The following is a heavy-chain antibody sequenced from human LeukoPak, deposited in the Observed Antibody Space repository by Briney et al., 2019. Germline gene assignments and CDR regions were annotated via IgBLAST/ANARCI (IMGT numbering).Heavy chain of an antibody. D-gene: IGHD1-26*01. CDR1: GFTFDDYA. V-gene: IGHV3-9*01. CDR2: ISWNSGSI. Sequence: QAGGSLRLSCAASGFTFDDYAMHWVRQAPGKGLEWVSGISWNSGSIGYADSVKGRFTISRDNAKNSLYLQMNSLRAEDTALYYCAKGPTLGELLYWGQGTLVTVSS. J-gene: IGHJ4*02. CDR3: AKGPTLGELLY.